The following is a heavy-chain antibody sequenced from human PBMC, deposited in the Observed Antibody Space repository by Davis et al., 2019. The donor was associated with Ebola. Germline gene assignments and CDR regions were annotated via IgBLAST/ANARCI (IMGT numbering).Heavy chain of an antibody. CDR1: GFTFSTYA. D-gene: IGHD3-22*01. Sequence: GGSLRLSCAASGFTFSTYAMGWVRQAPGKGLEWVSAISGSGGSTYYAGSVKGRFTISRDNSKNTLYLQMNSLRAEDTAVYYCAKDGTIVVVIPFDYWGQGTLVTVSS. CDR2: ISGSGGST. CDR3: AKDGTIVVVIPFDY. V-gene: IGHV3-23*01. J-gene: IGHJ4*02.